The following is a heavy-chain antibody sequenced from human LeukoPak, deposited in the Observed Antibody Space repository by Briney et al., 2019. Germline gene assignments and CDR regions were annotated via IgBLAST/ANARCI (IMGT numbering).Heavy chain of an antibody. D-gene: IGHD5-12*01. CDR1: GFTFSSYS. CDR3: AAGRSGYDQFDY. V-gene: IGHV3-21*01. CDR2: ISSSSSYI. Sequence: GGSLRLSCAASGFTFSSYSMNWVRQAPGKGLEWVSSISSSSSYIYYADSVKGRFTISRDNAKNSLCLQMNSLRAEDTAVYYCAAGRSGYDQFDYWGQGTLVTVSS. J-gene: IGHJ4*02.